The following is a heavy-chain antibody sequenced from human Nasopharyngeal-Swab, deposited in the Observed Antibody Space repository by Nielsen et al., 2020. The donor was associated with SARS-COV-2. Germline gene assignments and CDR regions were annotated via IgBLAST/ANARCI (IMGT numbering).Heavy chain of an antibody. Sequence: VRQMPGKGLEWIGSIYHSGGTYYNPSLKSRVTISVDTSKNQFSLKLGSVTAADTAVYYCARVTLGEDSYGDNWFDPWGQGTLVTVSS. CDR3: ARVTLGEDSYGDNWFDP. CDR2: IYHSGGT. V-gene: IGHV4-38-2*02. J-gene: IGHJ5*02. D-gene: IGHD5-18*01.